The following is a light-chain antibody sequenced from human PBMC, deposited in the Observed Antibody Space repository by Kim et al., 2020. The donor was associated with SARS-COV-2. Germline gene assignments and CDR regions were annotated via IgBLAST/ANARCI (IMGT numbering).Light chain of an antibody. Sequence: GVTISCTGSSSNSGAGYDVHWYQQLPETAPKLLIYGNNNRPSGVPDRFSGSKSGTSASLAITGLQAEDEADYYCQSYDSSLSGYVFGTGTKVTVL. CDR3: QSYDSSLSGYV. J-gene: IGLJ1*01. CDR2: GNN. CDR1: SSNSGAGYD. V-gene: IGLV1-40*01.